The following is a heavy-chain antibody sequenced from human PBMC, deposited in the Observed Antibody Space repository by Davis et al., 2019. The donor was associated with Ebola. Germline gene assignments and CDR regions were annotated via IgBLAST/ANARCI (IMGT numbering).Heavy chain of an antibody. V-gene: IGHV3-74*03. Sequence: PGGSLRLSCAASGFTFSSYWMHWVRQAPGKGLVWVSCINRDGSTTTYADSVKGRFTISRDNSKNTLYLQMNSLRPEDTAVYYCARDSDDYSFDYWGQGTLVIVSS. CDR1: GFTFSSYW. CDR3: ARDSDDYSFDY. J-gene: IGHJ4*02. D-gene: IGHD4-11*01. CDR2: INRDGSTT.